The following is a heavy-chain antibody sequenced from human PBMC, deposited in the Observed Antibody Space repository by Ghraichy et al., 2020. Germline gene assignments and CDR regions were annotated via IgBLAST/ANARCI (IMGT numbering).Heavy chain of an antibody. D-gene: IGHD6-13*01. Sequence: SQTLSLTCAISGDSVSTNIAAWNWIRQSPSRGLEWLGRTYYRSKWYNEYAVSVKSRLTFNSDTSKNQFSLQLNSVTPDDAAVYYCARMAAGKFDCWGQGILVTVSS. CDR3: ARMAAGKFDC. V-gene: IGHV6-1*01. CDR1: GDSVSTNIAA. J-gene: IGHJ4*02. CDR2: TYYRSKWYN.